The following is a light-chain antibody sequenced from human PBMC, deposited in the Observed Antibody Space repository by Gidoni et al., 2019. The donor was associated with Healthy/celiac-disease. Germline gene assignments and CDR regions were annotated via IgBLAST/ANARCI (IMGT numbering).Light chain of an antibody. CDR1: QSVSSY. CDR2: DAS. J-gene: IGKJ5*01. CDR3: QQRSNWTG. Sequence: EIVLTQSPATLSLSPGERATLSCRASQSVSSYLAWYQQKPGQAPRLLIYDASNRATGIPARFSGSGSGTDFTLTISSLEPEDFAVYYCQQRSNWTGFGQXTRLEIK. V-gene: IGKV3-11*01.